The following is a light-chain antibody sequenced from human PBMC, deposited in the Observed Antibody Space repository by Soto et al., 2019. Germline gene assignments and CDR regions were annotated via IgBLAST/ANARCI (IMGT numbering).Light chain of an antibody. CDR2: DAS. CDR1: QTIGKY. J-gene: IGKJ3*01. V-gene: IGKV1-39*01. CDR3: QQSFSIPFT. Sequence: DIQMTQSPSSLSATVGDRVTITCRASQTIGKYLNWYQQQPGKVPKLLIYDASYLQSGVPSRFSGSESGTDLTLNISDLRPEDFATYYCQQSFSIPFTFGPGTRWIS.